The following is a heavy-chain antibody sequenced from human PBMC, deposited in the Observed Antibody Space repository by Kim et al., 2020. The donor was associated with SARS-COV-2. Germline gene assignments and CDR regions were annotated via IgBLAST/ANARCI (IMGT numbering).Heavy chain of an antibody. CDR3: AREAALLGWEGEAAPFDY. CDR2: IIPIFGTA. D-gene: IGHD6-6*01. J-gene: IGHJ4*02. Sequence: SVKVSCKASGGTFSSYAISWVRQAPGQGLEWMGGIIPIFGTANYAQKFQGRVTITADESTSTAYMELSSLRSEDTAVYYCAREAALLGWEGEAAPFDYWGQGTLVTVSS. CDR1: GGTFSSYA. V-gene: IGHV1-69*13.